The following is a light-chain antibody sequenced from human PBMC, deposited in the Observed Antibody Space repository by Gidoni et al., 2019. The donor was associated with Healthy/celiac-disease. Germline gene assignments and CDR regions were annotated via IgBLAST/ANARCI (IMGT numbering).Light chain of an antibody. CDR1: SSDVGGYNY. CDR3: SSYTSSSTPYVV. J-gene: IGLJ2*01. CDR2: DVS. Sequence: QSALTQPASVSGSSGQSIPISCTGTSSDVGGYNYVSWYQQHPGKAPKLMIYDVSNRPSGVSNRFSGSKSGNTASLTISGLQAEDEADYYCSSYTSSSTPYVVFGGGTKLTVL. V-gene: IGLV2-14*01.